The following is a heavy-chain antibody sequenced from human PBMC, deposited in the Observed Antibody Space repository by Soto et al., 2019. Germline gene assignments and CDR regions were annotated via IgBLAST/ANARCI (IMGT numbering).Heavy chain of an antibody. J-gene: IGHJ4*01. Sequence: EVQLVESGGGLVNPGGSLRLSCAASGFIFSDAWINWVRQAPGKGLEWVGRIKSKTDGGTTDFAAPVKGRFAISRDDSRDVVYMEMYSRKTDDTAVYFCTTDSLFTGQLVRMDNWGHGTLVTVSS. CDR1: GFIFSDAW. D-gene: IGHD3-9*01. V-gene: IGHV3-15*07. CDR3: TTDSLFTGQLVRMDN. CDR2: IKSKTDGGTT.